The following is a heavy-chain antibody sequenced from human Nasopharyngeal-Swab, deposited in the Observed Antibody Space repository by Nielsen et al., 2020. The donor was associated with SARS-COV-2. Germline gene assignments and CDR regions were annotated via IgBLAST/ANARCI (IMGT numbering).Heavy chain of an antibody. J-gene: IGHJ4*02. CDR3: TTDFYFDY. Sequence: VRQMPGQGLEWVGRIGDKDHNYATTYGASVQGRFTISRDDSKNTTFLQMDSLKTEDSALYYYTTDFYFDYWGQGTLVTVSS. V-gene: IGHV3-73*01. CDR2: IGDKDHNYAT.